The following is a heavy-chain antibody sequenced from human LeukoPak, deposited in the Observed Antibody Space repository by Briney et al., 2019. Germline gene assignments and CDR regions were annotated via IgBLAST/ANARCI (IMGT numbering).Heavy chain of an antibody. CDR1: GFTFTSYA. Sequence: GASVKVSCKASGFTFTSYAMSWVRQAPGKGLEWVSAISGSGGSTYHADSVKGRFTISRDNSKNTLYLQMNSLRAEDTAVYYCAKMGVVAARPGTFDYWGQGTLVTVSS. CDR2: ISGSGGST. V-gene: IGHV3-23*01. CDR3: AKMGVVAARPGTFDY. J-gene: IGHJ4*02. D-gene: IGHD6-6*01.